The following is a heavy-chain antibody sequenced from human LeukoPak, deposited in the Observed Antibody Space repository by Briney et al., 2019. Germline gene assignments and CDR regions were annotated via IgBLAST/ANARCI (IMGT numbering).Heavy chain of an antibody. J-gene: IGHJ4*02. CDR1: GFTFSSYA. Sequence: GGSLRLSCAASGFTFSSYAMSWVRQAPGKGLEWVSGISDSGGSTYYTDSVKGRFTISRDNAKNSLYLQMNSLRAEDTAVYYCARERASITMVRGVTPLDYWGQGTLVTVSS. CDR3: ARERASITMVRGVTPLDY. V-gene: IGHV3-23*01. CDR2: ISDSGGST. D-gene: IGHD3-10*01.